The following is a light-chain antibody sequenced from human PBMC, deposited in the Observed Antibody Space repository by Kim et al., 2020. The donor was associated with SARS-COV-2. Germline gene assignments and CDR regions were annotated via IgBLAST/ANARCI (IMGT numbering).Light chain of an antibody. CDR2: EYN. CDR1: SGRIARKH. Sequence: VTNARPGRSGRIARKHVPWYRHRPGRAPPPVFYEYNHRPAPFPDPFSGSVYSSANSASLAISGLKPEDEADYYCQSYDSSHSGVVFGGGTQLTVL. J-gene: IGLJ3*02. V-gene: IGLV6-57*02. CDR3: QSYDSSHSGVV.